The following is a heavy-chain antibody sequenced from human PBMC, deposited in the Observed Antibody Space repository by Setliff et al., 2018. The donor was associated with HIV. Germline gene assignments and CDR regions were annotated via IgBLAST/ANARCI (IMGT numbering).Heavy chain of an antibody. Sequence: GASVKVSCKASGYSFTNYAINWVRQAPGQGLEWMGWIKTDSGGPTYAQDFTGRFVFSVDTSVTTAYLQISSLKAEDTAVYYCARALYGDYGGDLNWLDPWGQGTLVTVSS. V-gene: IGHV7-4-1*02. D-gene: IGHD4-17*01. J-gene: IGHJ5*02. CDR3: ARALYGDYGGDLNWLDP. CDR1: GYSFTNYA. CDR2: IKTDSGGP.